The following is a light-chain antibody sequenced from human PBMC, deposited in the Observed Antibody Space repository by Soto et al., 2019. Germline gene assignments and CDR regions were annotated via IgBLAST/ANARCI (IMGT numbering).Light chain of an antibody. CDR3: LSYDCSLSGSV. Sequence: QSVLTQPPSVSGAPGQRVTISCTGSSSNIGTGYDVHWYQQLPGTAPKLLIYGNSNRPSGVPDRFSGSKSGTSASLAITGLQAEDVADYYCLSYDCSLSGSVFGGGTKVTVL. CDR1: SSNIGTGYD. J-gene: IGLJ2*01. V-gene: IGLV1-40*01. CDR2: GNS.